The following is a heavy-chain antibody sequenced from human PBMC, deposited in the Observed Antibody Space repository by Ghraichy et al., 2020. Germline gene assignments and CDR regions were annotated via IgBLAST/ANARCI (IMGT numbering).Heavy chain of an antibody. Sequence: GGSLRLSCAASGFTVSSNYMSWVRQAPGKGLEWVSVIYSGGSTYYAESVKGRFTISRENSKNTQYLQMNSVRAEDTAVYYCAREIRDSSGYYYTNWFDPWGQGTLVTVSS. CDR3: AREIRDSSGYYYTNWFDP. CDR2: IYSGGST. V-gene: IGHV3-53*01. D-gene: IGHD3-22*01. J-gene: IGHJ5*02. CDR1: GFTVSSNY.